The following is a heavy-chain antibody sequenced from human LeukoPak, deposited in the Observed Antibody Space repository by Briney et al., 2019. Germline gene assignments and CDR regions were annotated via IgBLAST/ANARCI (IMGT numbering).Heavy chain of an antibody. Sequence: GGSLRLSCAASGFIFENYGMHWVRQAPGQGLQWVAVISYDGSTKYYGDSVKGRFTISRDNSKNTLFLELNSLRAEDTAVYYCATDAYFDMRGGPRRWGQGTLVSVSS. V-gene: IGHV3-30*03. CDR2: ISYDGSTK. D-gene: IGHD3-9*01. CDR1: GFIFENYG. CDR3: ATDAYFDMRGGPRR. J-gene: IGHJ1*01.